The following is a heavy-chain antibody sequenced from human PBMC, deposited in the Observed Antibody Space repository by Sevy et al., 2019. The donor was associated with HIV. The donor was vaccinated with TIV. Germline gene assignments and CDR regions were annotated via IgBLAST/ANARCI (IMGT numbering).Heavy chain of an antibody. CDR3: ASGGDCSGCSCYDDLDY. V-gene: IGHV1-69*13. CDR2: IIPIFGTA. Sequence: ASVKVSCEASGGTFSSYAISWVRQAPGQGLEWMGGIIPIFGTANYAQKFQGRVTITAAESTSTAYMELSSLRSEATAVYYCASGGDCSGCSCYDDLDYWGQGTLVTVSS. J-gene: IGHJ4*02. CDR1: GGTFSSYA. D-gene: IGHD2-15*01.